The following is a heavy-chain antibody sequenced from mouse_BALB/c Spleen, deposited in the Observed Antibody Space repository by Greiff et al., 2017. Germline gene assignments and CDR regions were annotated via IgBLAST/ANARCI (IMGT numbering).Heavy chain of an antibody. Sequence: EVQLQQSGAELVRPGALVKLSCKASGFNIKDYYMHWVKQRPEQGLEWIGWIDPENGNTIYDPKFQGKASITADTSSNTAYLQLSSLTSEDTAVYYCARYPVLYYGSSHWYFDVWGAGTTVTVSS. V-gene: IGHV14-1*02. CDR2: IDPENGNT. CDR1: GFNIKDYY. CDR3: ARYPVLYYGSSHWYFDV. J-gene: IGHJ1*01. D-gene: IGHD1-1*01.